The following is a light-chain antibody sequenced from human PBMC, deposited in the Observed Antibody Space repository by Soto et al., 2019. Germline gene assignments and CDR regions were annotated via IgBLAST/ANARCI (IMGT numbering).Light chain of an antibody. CDR2: EVS. V-gene: IGLV2-23*02. J-gene: IGLJ7*01. Sequence: QSALTQPASVSGPPGQSITISCTGTSSDVGSHNLVSWYQQHPGQAPKLMIYEVSKRPLGVSARFSASKSGNTASLTISGLQAEDEADYYCCSDGGSKAVFGGGTELTVL. CDR3: CSDGGSKAV. CDR1: SSDVGSHNL.